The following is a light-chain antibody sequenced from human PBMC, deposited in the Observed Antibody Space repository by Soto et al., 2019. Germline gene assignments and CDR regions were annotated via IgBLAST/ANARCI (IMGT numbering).Light chain of an antibody. CDR2: DNN. CDR3: ETWEFSLNTVV. Sequence: QSVLTQPPSMSAAPGQTVTISCSGSAFNIGNNYVSWYQQVPGTAPKLLIYDNNKRPSGIPDLFTGSKSVTSATLDITGLKAGDEADYYCETWEFSLNTVVLGGGTQLTVL. V-gene: IGLV1-51*01. CDR1: AFNIGNNY. J-gene: IGLJ3*02.